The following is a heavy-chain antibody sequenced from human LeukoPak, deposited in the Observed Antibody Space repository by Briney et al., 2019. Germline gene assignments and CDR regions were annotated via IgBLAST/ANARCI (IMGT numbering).Heavy chain of an antibody. V-gene: IGHV3-33*01. CDR3: AREGMVATFDY. D-gene: IGHD5-12*01. CDR2: IWYGGSNK. J-gene: IGHJ4*02. Sequence: PGGSLRLSCAASGFTFGSYGMHWVRQAPGKGLEWVAVIWYGGSNKYYADSVKGRFTISRDKAKNSLYLQMNSLRAEDTAIYYCAREGMVATFDYWGQGTLVTVSS. CDR1: GFTFGSYG.